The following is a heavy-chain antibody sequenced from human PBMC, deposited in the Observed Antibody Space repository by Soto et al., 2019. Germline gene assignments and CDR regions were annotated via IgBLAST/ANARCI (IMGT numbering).Heavy chain of an antibody. Sequence: GESLRLSCAASGFTFSRYAMSWVLQIPGKGLECVSAIGGDGESTHYADSVKGRFTISRDNSKNTLYLQLNSLRVEDTAVYYCAKVGGFAPWGQGTLVTVAS. J-gene: IGHJ5*02. D-gene: IGHD4-17*01. CDR1: GFTFSRYA. CDR2: IGGDGEST. V-gene: IGHV3-23*01. CDR3: AKVGGFAP.